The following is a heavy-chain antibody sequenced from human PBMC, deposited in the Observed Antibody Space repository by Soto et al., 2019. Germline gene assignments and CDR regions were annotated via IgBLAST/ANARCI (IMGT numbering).Heavy chain of an antibody. J-gene: IGHJ4*02. CDR2: IYYSGST. Sequence: SETLSLTCTVSGGSISSGDYYWSWIRQPPGKGLEWIGYIYYSGSTYYNPSLKSRVTISVDTSKNQFSLKLSSVTAADTAVYYCARGLRGYYYDSSGYTPDLSLNDYWGQGTLVTVSS. CDR1: GGSISSGDYY. D-gene: IGHD3-22*01. CDR3: ARGLRGYYYDSSGYTPDLSLNDY. V-gene: IGHV4-30-4*01.